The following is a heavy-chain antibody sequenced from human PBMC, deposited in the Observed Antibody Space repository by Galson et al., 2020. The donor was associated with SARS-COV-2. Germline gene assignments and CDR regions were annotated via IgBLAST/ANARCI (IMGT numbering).Heavy chain of an antibody. CDR1: AYTLTELS. Sequence: ASVKVSCKVSAYTLTELSMHWVRQAPGKGLEWMGGFDPEDGETIYAQKFQGRVTMTVHTSTDTAYMELISLRAEDTAMYYCATGVPAAIQDWFDPWGQGTLVSVSS. CDR2: FDPEDGET. CDR3: ATGVPAAIQDWFDP. V-gene: IGHV1-24*01. J-gene: IGHJ5*02. D-gene: IGHD2-2*01.